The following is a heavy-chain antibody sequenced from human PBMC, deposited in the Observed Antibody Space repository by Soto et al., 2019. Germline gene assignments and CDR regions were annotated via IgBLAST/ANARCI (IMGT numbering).Heavy chain of an antibody. CDR3: ARTPTRGASAWLDP. CDR2: IHLSGRV. J-gene: IGHJ5*02. CDR1: GXXXXXXX. V-gene: IGHV4-34*01. D-gene: IGHD1-26*01. Sequence: QVQLQQWGSGLLKPSETLSLTCAIYGXXXXXXXXXXXXXSPGKGLEWIGEIHLSGRVNFTPSLKSRTSLSMDXSRNQFFLTLRSVXAXDTAVYFCARTPTRGASAWLDPWGRGHLVTVSS.